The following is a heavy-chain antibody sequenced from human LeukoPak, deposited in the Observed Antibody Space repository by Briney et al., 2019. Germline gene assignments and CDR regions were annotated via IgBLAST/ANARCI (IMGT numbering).Heavy chain of an antibody. CDR3: ARDLYSGWLFDY. CDR2: ISSSSSYI. V-gene: IGHV3-21*01. Sequence: GGSLRLSCAASGFTFSSYSMNWVRQAPGKGLEWVSSISSSSSYIYYADSVKGRFTISRDNAKNSLYLEMNSLRAEDTAVYYCARDLYSGWLFDYWGQGTLVTVSS. J-gene: IGHJ4*02. CDR1: GFTFSSYS. D-gene: IGHD6-19*01.